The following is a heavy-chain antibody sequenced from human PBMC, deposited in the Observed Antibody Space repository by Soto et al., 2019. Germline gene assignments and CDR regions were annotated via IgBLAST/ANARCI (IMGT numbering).Heavy chain of an antibody. CDR2: IYYSGST. CDR3: ARTGVDSRGDYGRSYYYYGMDV. Sequence: QLQLQESGPGLVKPSETLSLTCTVSGGSISSSSYYWGWIRQPPGKGLEWIGSIYYSGSTYYNPSLQRSITIPVETSKNQFSLTLSSVPAADTAVYYCARTGVDSRGDYGRSYYYYGMDVWGQGTTVTVSS. CDR1: GGSISSSSYY. V-gene: IGHV4-39*01. J-gene: IGHJ6*02. D-gene: IGHD3-22*01.